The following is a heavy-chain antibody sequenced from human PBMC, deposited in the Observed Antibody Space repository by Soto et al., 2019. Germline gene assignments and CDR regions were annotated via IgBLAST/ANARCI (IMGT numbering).Heavy chain of an antibody. J-gene: IGHJ6*02. CDR3: AAVYYYYYGMDV. Sequence: PSQTLSLTCAISGDSVSINSAALNLIRQSPSRGLEWLGRTYYRSKWYNDYAVSVKSRITINPDTSKNQFSLQLNSVTPEDTAVYYCAAVYYYYYGMDVWGQGTTVTVSS. CDR1: GDSVSINSAA. CDR2: TYYRSKWYN. V-gene: IGHV6-1*01.